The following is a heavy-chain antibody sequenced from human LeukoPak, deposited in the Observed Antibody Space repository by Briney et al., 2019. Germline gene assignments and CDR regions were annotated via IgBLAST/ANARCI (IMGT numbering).Heavy chain of an antibody. J-gene: IGHJ5*02. CDR3: AKVGGFYSRSWYNWFEP. CDR2: IRYDGSNK. D-gene: IGHD6-13*01. CDR1: GFTFSSYG. V-gene: IGHV3-30*02. Sequence: PGGSLRLSCAASGFTFSSYGMHWVRQAPGKGLEWVAFIRYDGSNKYYAYSVKGRFTISRDNSKNTLYLQMNSLRAEDTAVYYCAKVGGFYSRSWYNWFEPWGQGTLVTVSS.